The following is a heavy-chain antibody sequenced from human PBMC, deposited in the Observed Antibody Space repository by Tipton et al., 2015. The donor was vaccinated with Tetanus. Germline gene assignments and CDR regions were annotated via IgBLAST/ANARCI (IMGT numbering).Heavy chain of an antibody. J-gene: IGHJ4*02. V-gene: IGHV3-33*01. Sequence: SGFIFSSYGIHWVRQAPGKGLEWVAASWYDGTDKYYADSVKGRFTISRDNSKNTLYLQMNSLRAEDTAVYYCAREADCSGGSCFSGDFDNWGQGTQVTGSS. D-gene: IGHD2-15*01. CDR1: GFIFSSYG. CDR2: SWYDGTDK. CDR3: AREADCSGGSCFSGDFDN.